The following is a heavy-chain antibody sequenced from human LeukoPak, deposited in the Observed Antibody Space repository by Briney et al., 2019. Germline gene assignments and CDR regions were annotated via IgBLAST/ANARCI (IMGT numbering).Heavy chain of an antibody. CDR1: GFTFSSYW. J-gene: IGHJ4*02. CDR2: IKPDGSEK. Sequence: QPGGSLRLSCAASGFTFSSYWMSWVRRAPGKGLEWVANIKPDGSEKYYVDSVKGRFTITRDNANNSLYLQMNSLRAEDTAVYYCAGFGDYLTFDYWGQGTLVTVSS. D-gene: IGHD4-17*01. V-gene: IGHV3-7*01. CDR3: AGFGDYLTFDY.